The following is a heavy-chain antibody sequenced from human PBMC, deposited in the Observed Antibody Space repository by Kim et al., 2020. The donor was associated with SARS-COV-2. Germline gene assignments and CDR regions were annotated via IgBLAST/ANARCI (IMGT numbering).Heavy chain of an antibody. CDR3: ARMSGFGKYFFDS. CDR1: GGSISSDGFY. Sequence: SETPSLTCTVSGGSISSDGFYWSWIRHRPDKGLEWIGHIYWSGSSYYSPSLRGRTAISVDTSRNEFYLNMSFVSAADTAVYSCARMSGFGKYFFDSWGKGLLVTVSS. D-gene: IGHD3-10*01. CDR2: IYWSGSS. V-gene: IGHV4-31*03. J-gene: IGHJ4*02.